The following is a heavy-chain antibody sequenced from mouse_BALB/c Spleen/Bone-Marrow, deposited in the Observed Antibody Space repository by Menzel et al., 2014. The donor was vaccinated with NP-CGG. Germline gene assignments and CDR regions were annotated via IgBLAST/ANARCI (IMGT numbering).Heavy chain of an antibody. CDR3: ARGGGNWYFDV. J-gene: IGHJ1*01. CDR2: IWAGGST. V-gene: IGHV2-9*02. CDR1: GFSLTSYG. Sequence: VMLVESGPGLVAPSQSLSITCTVSGFSLTSYGVHWVRQPPGKGLEWLGVIWAGGSTNYNSALMSRLSISKDNSKSXVFLKINSLQTDDTAMYYCARGGGNWYFDVWGAGTTVTVSS.